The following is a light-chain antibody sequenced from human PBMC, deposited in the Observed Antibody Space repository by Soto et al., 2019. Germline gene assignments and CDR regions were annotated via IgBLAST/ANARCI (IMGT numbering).Light chain of an antibody. CDR3: QAWDSSTRVV. Sequence: SYELTQPPSVSVSPGQTASITCSGDKLGDKYACWYQQKPGQSPVLVIYQDSKRPSGIPERFSGSNSRNTATLTISGTQAMDEADYYCQAWDSSTRVVFGGGTKVTVL. CDR2: QDS. CDR1: KLGDKY. J-gene: IGLJ2*01. V-gene: IGLV3-1*01.